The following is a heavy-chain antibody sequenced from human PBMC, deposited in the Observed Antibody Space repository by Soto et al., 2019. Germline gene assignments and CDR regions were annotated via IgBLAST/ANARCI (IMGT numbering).Heavy chain of an antibody. CDR3: ARWPQPRYTADPYAVDV. CDR1: GYTFTSYP. V-gene: IGHV1-69*11. D-gene: IGHD3-16*02. J-gene: IGHJ6*02. CDR2: IVPSLDTT. Sequence: SVKVSCKASGYTFTSYPMHWVRQAPGQGLEWMGMIVPSLDTTNYAQKFQARVTITADEVTSTAYMELRSLRSEDTAVYYCARWPQPRYTADPYAVDVWGQGTRVTVSS.